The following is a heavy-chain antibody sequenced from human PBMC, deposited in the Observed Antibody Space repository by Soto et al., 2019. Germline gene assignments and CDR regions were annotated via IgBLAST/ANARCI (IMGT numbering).Heavy chain of an antibody. Sequence: GASVKVSCKASGGTFSSYAISWVRQAPGQGLEWMGGIIPIFGTANYAQKFQGRVTITADESTSTAYMELSSLRSEDTAVYYCAREPLYCSGGSCYSVYGYWGQGTLVTVSS. D-gene: IGHD2-15*01. V-gene: IGHV1-69*13. CDR1: GGTFSSYA. CDR2: IIPIFGTA. CDR3: AREPLYCSGGSCYSVYGY. J-gene: IGHJ4*02.